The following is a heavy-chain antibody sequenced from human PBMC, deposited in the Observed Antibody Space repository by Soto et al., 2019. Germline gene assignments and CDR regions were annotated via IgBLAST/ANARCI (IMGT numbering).Heavy chain of an antibody. J-gene: IGHJ4*02. D-gene: IGHD1-26*01. V-gene: IGHV4-34*02. Sequence: QVQLQQWGAGLLKPSETLSLTCAVDSGSFSTYYCSWTRQPPGKGLEWIAEIYHVGSINYNPSFKSRVTMSVDKSTNQFSLNLSSVTVADTAVYYCASLKQVGSGHYLDSWGQGTLVTVSS. CDR1: SGSFSTYY. CDR3: ASLKQVGSGHYLDS. CDR2: IYHVGSI.